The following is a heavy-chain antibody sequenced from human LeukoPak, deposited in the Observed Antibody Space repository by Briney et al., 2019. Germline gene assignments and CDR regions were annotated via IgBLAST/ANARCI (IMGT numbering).Heavy chain of an antibody. Sequence: ASVKVSCKASGGTFSSYAISWVRQAPGQGLEWMGRIIPIFGIANYAQKFQGRVTITADKSTSTAYMELSSLRSEDTAVYYCATEKDYGDYTRFDYWGQGTLVTVSS. CDR2: IIPIFGIA. D-gene: IGHD4-17*01. CDR3: ATEKDYGDYTRFDY. V-gene: IGHV1-69*04. CDR1: GGTFSSYA. J-gene: IGHJ4*02.